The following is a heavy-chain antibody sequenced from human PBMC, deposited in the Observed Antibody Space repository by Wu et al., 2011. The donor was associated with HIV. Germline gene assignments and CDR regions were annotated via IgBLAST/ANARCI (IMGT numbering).Heavy chain of an antibody. Sequence: QVQLVQSGAEVKKPGSSVKVSCKVSGGTFSSYAFSWVRQAPGQGLEWMGGIIPTLGTANYAQKFQGRATITTDEATSTAYMELSSLRSEDTAVYYCARDFSGDEDYWGQGTLVTVSS. CDR2: IIPTLGTA. CDR1: GGTFSSYA. CDR3: ARDFSGDEDY. J-gene: IGHJ4*02. D-gene: IGHD1-26*01. V-gene: IGHV1-69*05.